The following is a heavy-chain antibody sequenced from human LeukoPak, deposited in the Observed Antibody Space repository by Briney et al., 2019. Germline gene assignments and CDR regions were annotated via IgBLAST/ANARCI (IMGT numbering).Heavy chain of an antibody. CDR2: IYYSGST. Sequence: QPSETLSLTCTVSGDSISISSYYWSWIRQHPGKGLEWIGYIYYSGSTYYNPSLKSRVTISVDTSKNQFSLKLSSVTAADTAVYYCARGITMVRGTDSNVVWFDPWGQGTLVTVSS. CDR3: ARGITMVRGTDSNVVWFDP. D-gene: IGHD3-10*01. CDR1: GDSISISSYY. V-gene: IGHV4-31*03. J-gene: IGHJ5*02.